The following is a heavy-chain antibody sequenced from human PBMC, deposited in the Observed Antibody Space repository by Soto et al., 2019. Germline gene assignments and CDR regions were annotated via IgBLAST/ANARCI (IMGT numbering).Heavy chain of an antibody. CDR1: GYSFTSYW. CDR3: ARDIVVVPAAHARYYYGMDV. V-gene: IGHV5-10-1*01. CDR2: IDPSDSYT. D-gene: IGHD2-2*01. Sequence: GESLKISCKGSGYSFTSYWISWVRQMPGKGLEWMGRIDPSDSYTNYSPSFQGHVTISADKSISTAYLQRSSLKASDTAMYYCARDIVVVPAAHARYYYGMDVWGQGTTVTVSS. J-gene: IGHJ6*02.